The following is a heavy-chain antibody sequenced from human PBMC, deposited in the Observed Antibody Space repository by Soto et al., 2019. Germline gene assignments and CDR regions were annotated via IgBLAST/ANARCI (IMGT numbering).Heavy chain of an antibody. CDR2: ISYDGSNK. J-gene: IGHJ6*02. Sequence: QVQLVESGGGVVQPGRSLRLSCAASGFTFSSYGMHWVRQAPGKGLEWVAVISYDGSNKYYADSVKGRFTIARDNSKNTLFLHMSSLRAEDTAVYYCVKDGSSGWPYYYGLDVWGQGTSVPVSS. D-gene: IGHD6-19*01. CDR3: VKDGSSGWPYYYGLDV. V-gene: IGHV3-30*18. CDR1: GFTFSSYG.